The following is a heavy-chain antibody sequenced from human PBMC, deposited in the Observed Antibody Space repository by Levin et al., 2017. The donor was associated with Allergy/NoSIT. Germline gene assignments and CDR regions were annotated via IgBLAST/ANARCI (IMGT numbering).Heavy chain of an antibody. D-gene: IGHD2-8*01. Sequence: GESLKISCAASGFTFSSYAMSWVRQAPGKGLEWVSAISGSGGSTYYADSVKGRFTISRDNSKNTLYLQMNSLRAEDTAVYYCAKALTGLVYAMGRDWGQGTLVTVSS. CDR2: ISGSGGST. CDR3: AKALTGLVYAMGRD. CDR1: GFTFSSYA. J-gene: IGHJ4*02. V-gene: IGHV3-23*01.